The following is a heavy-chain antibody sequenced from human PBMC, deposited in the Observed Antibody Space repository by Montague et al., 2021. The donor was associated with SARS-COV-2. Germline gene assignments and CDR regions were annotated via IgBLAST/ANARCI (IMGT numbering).Heavy chain of an antibody. Sequence: PALVKPTQTLTLTCTFSGFSRSTNGVGVGWIRQPPGKALEWLALIYWDGDKRYSPSLMCRLTISRGTSKNQVVLTMTNMNPVDTATYYFAHRREGATLITEWFDPWGQGTMVTVSS. V-gene: IGHV2-5*02. CDR1: GFSRSTNGVG. D-gene: IGHD3-16*01. J-gene: IGHJ5*02. CDR3: AHRREGATLITEWFDP. CDR2: IYWDGDK.